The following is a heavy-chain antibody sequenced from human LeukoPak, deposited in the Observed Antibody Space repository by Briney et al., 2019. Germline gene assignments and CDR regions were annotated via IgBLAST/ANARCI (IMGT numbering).Heavy chain of an antibody. V-gene: IGHV3-48*02. J-gene: IGHJ4*01. Sequence: GGSLRLSCAASGFTFSGYGINWVRLAPGKGLERVSMISNGNTEHYADSVKGRFTVSRDNARNSAYLQMNSLRDEDTAMYYCARDYGYCRGNTCYASFDYWGHGTLVTVSS. CDR1: GFTFSGYG. CDR2: MISNGNTE. D-gene: IGHD2-2*01. CDR3: ARDYGYCRGNTCYASFDY.